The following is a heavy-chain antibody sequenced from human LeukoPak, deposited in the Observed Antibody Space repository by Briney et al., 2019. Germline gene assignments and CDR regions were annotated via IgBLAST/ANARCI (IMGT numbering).Heavy chain of an antibody. CDR3: ARGGPAPHRITLIVVASSTDAFDI. Sequence: ASVKVSCKASGYTFTSYGISWVRQAPGQGLEWMGRISAYNGDTNYAQKLQGRVTMTTDTSTSTAYMELRSLRSDDTAVYYCARGGPAPHRITLIVVASSTDAFDIWGQGTMVTVSS. V-gene: IGHV1-18*01. J-gene: IGHJ3*02. CDR1: GYTFTSYG. CDR2: ISAYNGDT. D-gene: IGHD3-22*01.